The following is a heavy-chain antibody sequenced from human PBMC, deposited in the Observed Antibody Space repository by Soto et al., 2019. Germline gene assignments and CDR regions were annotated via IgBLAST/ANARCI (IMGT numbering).Heavy chain of an antibody. CDR3: AKSSGDYASYFDY. CDR2: ISGSGGST. Sequence: GGSLRLSCAASGFTFSSYAMSWVRQAPGKGLEWVSAISGSGGSTYYADSGKGRFTISRDNSKNTLYLQMNSPRAEDTYVYYCAKSSGDYASYFDYWGQGTLVTVSS. D-gene: IGHD4-17*01. J-gene: IGHJ4*02. CDR1: GFTFSSYA. V-gene: IGHV3-23*01.